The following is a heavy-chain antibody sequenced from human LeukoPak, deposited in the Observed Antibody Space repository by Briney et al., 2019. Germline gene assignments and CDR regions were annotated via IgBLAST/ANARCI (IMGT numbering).Heavy chain of an antibody. D-gene: IGHD5-12*01. Sequence: PGGSLRLSCAASGFTFSDAWMSWVRQAAGKGLEWVGRIKSKAAGGTTDYAAPVKGRFTISRDDSKNTLYLQMNSLKTEDTALYYCTTYSGYGQIDYWGQGTLVTVSS. J-gene: IGHJ4*02. CDR3: TTYSGYGQIDY. CDR2: IKSKAAGGTT. CDR1: GFTFSDAW. V-gene: IGHV3-15*01.